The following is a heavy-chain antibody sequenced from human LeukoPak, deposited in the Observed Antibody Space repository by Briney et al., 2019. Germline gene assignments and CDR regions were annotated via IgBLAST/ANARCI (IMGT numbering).Heavy chain of an antibody. CDR1: GFTFDDYG. Sequence: PGGSLRLSCAASGFTFDDYGMSWVRQAPGKGLEWVAFIRYDGSNKYYADSVKGRFTISRDNSKNTLYLQMNSLRAEDTAVYYCAPDQHYYDSSGPPGGYWGQGTLVTVSS. CDR2: IRYDGSNK. J-gene: IGHJ4*02. V-gene: IGHV3-30*02. D-gene: IGHD3-22*01. CDR3: APDQHYYDSSGPPGGY.